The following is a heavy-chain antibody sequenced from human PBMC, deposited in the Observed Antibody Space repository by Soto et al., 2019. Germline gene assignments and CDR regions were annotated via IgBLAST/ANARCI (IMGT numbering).Heavy chain of an antibody. V-gene: IGHV3-23*01. D-gene: IGHD5-18*01. CDR3: AKGDTAFDY. CDR1: GFTFSSYA. J-gene: IGHJ4*02. CDR2: ISGSGGST. Sequence: GESLKISCAASGFTFSSYAMSWVRQAPGKGLEWVSAISGSGGSTYYADSVKGRFTISRDNSKNTLYLQMNSLRAEDTAVYYCAKGDTAFDYWGQGTLVTVSS.